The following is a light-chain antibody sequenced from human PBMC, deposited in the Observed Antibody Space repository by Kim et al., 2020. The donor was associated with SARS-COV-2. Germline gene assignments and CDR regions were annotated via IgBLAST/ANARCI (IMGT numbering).Light chain of an antibody. Sequence: GRQVRITCHGGSIKTDYASWYQQKPGQAPVLVIYGKNIRPSGIPDRFSGSSAGNTASLTITGAQAEDEADYDCNSRDSSGNHLYVFGTGTKVNVL. V-gene: IGLV3-19*01. J-gene: IGLJ1*01. CDR3: NSRDSSGNHLYV. CDR2: GKN. CDR1: SIKTDY.